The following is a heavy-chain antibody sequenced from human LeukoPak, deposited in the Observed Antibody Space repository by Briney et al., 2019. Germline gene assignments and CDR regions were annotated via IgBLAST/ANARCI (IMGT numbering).Heavy chain of an antibody. CDR2: INPSGGST. CDR3: ARDRYGSSYENYYFEY. D-gene: IGHD6-6*01. V-gene: IGHV1-46*01. CDR1: VYTFTRYY. Sequence: ASVKVSCKASVYTFTRYYMHWVRQAPGQGLEWMGIINPSGGSTSYAQKFEGRVTMTRDTSTSTVYMELSSLRSEDTAVYYCARDRYGSSYENYYFEYWGQGTLVTVSS. J-gene: IGHJ4*02.